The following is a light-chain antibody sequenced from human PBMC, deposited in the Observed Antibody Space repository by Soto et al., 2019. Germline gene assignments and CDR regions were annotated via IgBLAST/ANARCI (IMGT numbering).Light chain of an antibody. CDR3: QRYASSTIT. Sequence: DIQMTQSPSSLSASVGDRVTITCRASQVIRNDLGWYQQKPGKAPKRLIYAAYTLQSGVPSRFSGSGSGTDFTLTISRLEPEDFAVYYCQRYASSTITFGQGTRLEIK. CDR2: AAY. CDR1: QVIRND. V-gene: IGKV1-17*01. J-gene: IGKJ5*01.